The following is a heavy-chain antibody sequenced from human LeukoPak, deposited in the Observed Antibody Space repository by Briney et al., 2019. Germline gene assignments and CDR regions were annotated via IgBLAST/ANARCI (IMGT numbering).Heavy chain of an antibody. CDR3: ARLGYCGGDCYF. J-gene: IGHJ4*02. Sequence: SETLSLTCSVSGSSISSNNYYWGWIRQPPGKGLEWIGSIFYSGSTYYNPSLKSRVTISVDTSKSQFSLKLSSVTAADTAVYYCARLGYCGGDCYFWGQGTLVTVSS. CDR1: GSSISSNNYY. V-gene: IGHV4-39*01. D-gene: IGHD2-21*02. CDR2: IFYSGST.